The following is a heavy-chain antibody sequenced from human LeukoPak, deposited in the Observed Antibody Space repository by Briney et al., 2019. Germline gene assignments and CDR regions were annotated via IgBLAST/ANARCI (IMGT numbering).Heavy chain of an antibody. J-gene: IGHJ3*02. CDR2: IYYSGST. CDR1: GGSISSYY. D-gene: IGHD3-9*01. CDR3: ARGFGHYDILTGYYFDI. Sequence: SETLSLTCTVSGGSISSYYWSWIRQPPGKGLEWIGYIYYSGSTNYNPSLKSRVPISVATDKNQFSLKLSFVTAADTAVYYCARGFGHYDILTGYYFDIWGQGTMVTVSS. V-gene: IGHV4-59*01.